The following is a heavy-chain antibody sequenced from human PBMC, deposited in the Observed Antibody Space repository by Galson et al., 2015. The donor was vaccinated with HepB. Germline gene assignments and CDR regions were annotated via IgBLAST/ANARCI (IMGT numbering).Heavy chain of an antibody. CDR3: ARDVETGANNWFDP. CDR1: GFTFSSYA. D-gene: IGHD5-18*01. J-gene: IGHJ5*02. Sequence: SLRLSCAASGFTFSSYAMSWVRQAPGKGLERVSAISGSGGSTYYADSVKGRFTISRDNSKNTLYVQMSSLRVEDTAVYYCARDVETGANNWFDPWGQGTLVTVSS. CDR2: ISGSGGST. V-gene: IGHV3-23*01.